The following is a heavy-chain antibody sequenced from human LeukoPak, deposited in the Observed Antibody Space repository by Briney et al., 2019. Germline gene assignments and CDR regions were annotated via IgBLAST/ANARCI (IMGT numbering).Heavy chain of an antibody. CDR2: IYHSGGT. D-gene: IGHD1-26*01. J-gene: IGHJ4*02. V-gene: IGHV4-38-2*02. CDR1: GYSISSGYY. Sequence: SETLSLTCTVSGYSISSGYYWGWIRQPPGKGLEWIGSIYHSGGTYYNPSLKSRVTISVDTSKNQFSLKLSSVTAADTAVYYCARDPDIFMGVNFDYWGQGALVTVSS. CDR3: ARDPDIFMGVNFDY.